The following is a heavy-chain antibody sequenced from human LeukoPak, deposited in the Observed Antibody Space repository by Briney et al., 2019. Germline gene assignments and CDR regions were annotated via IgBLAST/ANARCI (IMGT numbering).Heavy chain of an antibody. CDR1: GFTFSSYA. J-gene: IGHJ4*02. V-gene: IGHV3-23*01. CDR3: AKGGNDYYDSSDYTTGDSYFDY. Sequence: GGSLRFSCAASGFTFSSYAMSWVRQAPGKGLEWVSAISGSGGSTYYADSVKGRFTISRDNSKNTLYLQMNSLRAEDTAVYYCAKGGNDYYDSSDYTTGDSYFDYWGQGTLVTVSS. CDR2: ISGSGGST. D-gene: IGHD3-22*01.